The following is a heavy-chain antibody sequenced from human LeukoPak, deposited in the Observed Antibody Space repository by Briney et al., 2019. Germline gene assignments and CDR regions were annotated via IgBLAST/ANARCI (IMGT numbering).Heavy chain of an antibody. V-gene: IGHV1-46*01. CDR3: ARGIPGSGRPETNAFDI. J-gene: IGHJ3*02. D-gene: IGHD1-26*01. CDR1: GYTFTSYY. Sequence: GASVKVSCKASGYTFTSYYMHWVRQAPGQGLEWMGIINTSGGSASYAQKFQGRVTMTRDTSTSTVYMELSSLRSEDTAVYYCARGIPGSGRPETNAFDIWGQGTMVTVSS. CDR2: INTSGGSA.